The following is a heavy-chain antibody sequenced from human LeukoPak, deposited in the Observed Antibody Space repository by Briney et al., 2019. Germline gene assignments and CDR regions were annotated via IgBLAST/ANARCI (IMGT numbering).Heavy chain of an antibody. J-gene: IGHJ3*02. V-gene: IGHV3-30*03. Sequence: GGSLRLSCAASGFTFSSYGMHWVRQAPGKGLEWVAVISFDGNNKYYADSVKGRFTISRDNAKNSLYLQMNSLRAEDTAVYYCARSRDGYNFEAFDIWGQGTMVTVSS. CDR1: GFTFSSYG. CDR2: ISFDGNNK. D-gene: IGHD5-24*01. CDR3: ARSRDGYNFEAFDI.